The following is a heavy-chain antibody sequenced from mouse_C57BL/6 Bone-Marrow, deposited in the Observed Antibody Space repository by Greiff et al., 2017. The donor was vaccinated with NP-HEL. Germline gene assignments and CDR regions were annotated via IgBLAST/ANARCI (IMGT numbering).Heavy chain of an antibody. CDR3: ARLGWYFDV. Sequence: EVQLQESGGGLVQPGGSLKLSCAASGFTFSDYYMYWVRQTPEKRLEWVAYISNGGGSTYYPDTVKGRFTISRDNAKNTLYLQMSRLKSEDTAMYYCARLGWYFDVWGTGTTVTVSS. CDR2: ISNGGGST. V-gene: IGHV5-12*01. CDR1: GFTFSDYY. J-gene: IGHJ1*03.